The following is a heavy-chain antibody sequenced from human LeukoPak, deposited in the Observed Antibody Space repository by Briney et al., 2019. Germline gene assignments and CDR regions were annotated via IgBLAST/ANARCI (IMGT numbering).Heavy chain of an antibody. V-gene: IGHV4-34*01. D-gene: IGHD3-10*01. J-gene: IGHJ3*02. CDR3: ARPRFGELNAFDI. CDR2: INHSGST. Sequence: PSETLSLTCAVYGGSFSGYYWSWIRQPPGKGVEWIGEINHSGSTNYNPSLKSRVTISVDTSKNQFSLKLSSVTAADTAVCYCARPRFGELNAFDIWGQGTMVTVSS. CDR1: GGSFSGYY.